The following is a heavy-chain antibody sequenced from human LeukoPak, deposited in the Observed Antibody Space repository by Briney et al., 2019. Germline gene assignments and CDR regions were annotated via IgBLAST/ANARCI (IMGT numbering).Heavy chain of an antibody. Sequence: SETLSLTCTVSGGSISSGSYYWSWIRQPAGKGLEWIGSIYNSGSTYYNPSLKSRVTISVDTSKNQFSLNLSSVTAADTAVYYCASRNGGADWGQGTLVTVSS. CDR1: GGSISSGSYY. D-gene: IGHD3-16*01. J-gene: IGHJ4*02. CDR2: IYNSGST. CDR3: ASRNGGAD. V-gene: IGHV4-39*01.